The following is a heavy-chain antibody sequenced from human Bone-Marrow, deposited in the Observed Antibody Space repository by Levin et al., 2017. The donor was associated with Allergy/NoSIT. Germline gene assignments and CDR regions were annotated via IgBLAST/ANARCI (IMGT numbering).Heavy chain of an antibody. D-gene: IGHD3/OR15-3a*01. CDR3: ARRVTLSGLGYYLDY. CDR2: ISASGRST. J-gene: IGHJ4*02. Sequence: GESLKISCAASGFTFSTYSMTWVRQAPGKGLQWVATISASGRSTYYADSVKGRFTISRDSSWNTLSLQMKNLRADDTAIYYCARRVTLSGLGYYLDYWGQGTLVTVSS. V-gene: IGHV3-23*01. CDR1: GFTFSTYS.